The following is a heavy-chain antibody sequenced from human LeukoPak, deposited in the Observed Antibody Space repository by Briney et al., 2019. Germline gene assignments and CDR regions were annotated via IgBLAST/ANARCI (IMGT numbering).Heavy chain of an antibody. CDR2: ISSSSSYI. CDR3: ARAREVYYDSSGYYLPHIDY. D-gene: IGHD3-22*01. CDR1: GFTFSSYS. V-gene: IGHV3-21*01. Sequence: PGGSLRLSCAASGFTFSSYSMNWVRQAPGKGLEWVSSISSSSSYIYYADSVKGRFTISRDNAKNSLYLQMNSLRAEDTAVYYCARAREVYYDSSGYYLPHIDYWGQGTLVTVSS. J-gene: IGHJ4*02.